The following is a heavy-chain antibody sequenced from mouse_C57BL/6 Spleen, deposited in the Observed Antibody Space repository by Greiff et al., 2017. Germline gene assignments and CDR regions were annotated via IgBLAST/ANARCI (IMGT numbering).Heavy chain of an antibody. J-gene: IGHJ2*01. Sequence: VQLQQSGAELVMPGASVKLSCKASGYTFTSYWMHWVKQRPGQGLEWIGEIDPSDSYTNYNQKFKGKSTLTVDKSSSTAYMQLSSLTSEDSAVYYCARSGLLRSFFDYWGQGTTLTVSS. V-gene: IGHV1-69*01. CDR1: GYTFTSYW. CDR2: IDPSDSYT. D-gene: IGHD1-1*01. CDR3: ARSGLLRSFFDY.